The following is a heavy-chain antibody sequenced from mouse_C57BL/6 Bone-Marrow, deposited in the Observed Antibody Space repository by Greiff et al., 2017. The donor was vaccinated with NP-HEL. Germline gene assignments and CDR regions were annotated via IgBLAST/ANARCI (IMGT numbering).Heavy chain of an antibody. CDR2: ISDGGSYT. J-gene: IGHJ3*01. CDR3: ARDKNYYYGQAY. D-gene: IGHD1-1*01. V-gene: IGHV5-4*01. CDR1: GFTFSSYA. Sequence: EVPLVESGGGLVKPGGSLKLSCAASGFTFSSYAMSWVRQTPEKRLEWVATISDGGSYTYYPDNVKGRFTISRDNAKNNLYLQMSHLKSEDTAMYYCARDKNYYYGQAYWGHGTLVTVSA.